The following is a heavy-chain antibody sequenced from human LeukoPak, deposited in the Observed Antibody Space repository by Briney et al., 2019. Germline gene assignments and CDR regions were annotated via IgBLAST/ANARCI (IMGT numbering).Heavy chain of an antibody. D-gene: IGHD3-22*01. J-gene: IGHJ3*02. CDR1: GGTFSSYA. CDR3: ATSKRRITMIVVARNAFDI. Sequence: SVKVSCKASGGTFSSYAISWVRQAPGQGLEWMGGIIPIFGTANYAQKFQGRVTITTDESTSTAYMELSSLRFEDTAVYYCATSKRRITMIVVARNAFDIWGQGTMVTVSS. CDR2: IIPIFGTA. V-gene: IGHV1-69*05.